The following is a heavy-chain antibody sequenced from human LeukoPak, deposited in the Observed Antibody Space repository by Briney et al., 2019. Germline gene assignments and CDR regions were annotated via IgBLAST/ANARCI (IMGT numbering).Heavy chain of an antibody. Sequence: ASVKVSCKASGYTFTDYYMHWVRQAPGQGLEWMGWINPNSGGTSSAKKFQGRVTMTRDTSIRTAYMELSRLRSDDTAVYCCARSYGSGRRDAFDIWGLGTMVIVSS. V-gene: IGHV1-2*02. D-gene: IGHD3-10*01. CDR2: INPNSGGT. CDR3: ARSYGSGRRDAFDI. J-gene: IGHJ3*02. CDR1: GYTFTDYY.